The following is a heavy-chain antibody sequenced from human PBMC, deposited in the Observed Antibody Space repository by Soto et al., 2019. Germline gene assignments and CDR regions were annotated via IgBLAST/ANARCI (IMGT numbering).Heavy chain of an antibody. V-gene: IGHV3-33*01. J-gene: IGHJ4*02. Sequence: QVQLVESGGGVVQPGRSLRLSCAASGFTFRTYGMHWVRQAPGKGLEWVEVIWYDGTNKYYADSVEGRFTISRDNSKNTLHLQMNSLRAEDTAVYYCAREKTSVLDYWGQGTLVTVSS. D-gene: IGHD2-2*01. CDR3: AREKTSVLDY. CDR1: GFTFRTYG. CDR2: IWYDGTNK.